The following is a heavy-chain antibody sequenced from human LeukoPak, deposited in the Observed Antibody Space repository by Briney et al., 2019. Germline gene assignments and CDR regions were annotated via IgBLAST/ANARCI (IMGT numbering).Heavy chain of an antibody. CDR3: ARDGYSSSSGRGGYYYYYYMDV. D-gene: IGHD6-6*01. Sequence: HPGRSLRLSCAASGFTFSSYGMHWVRQAPGKGLEWVAVIWYDGSNKYYADSVKGRFTISRDNSKNTLYLQMNSLRAEDTAVYYCARDGYSSSSGRGGYYYYYYMDVWGKGTTVTVSS. CDR2: IWYDGSNK. V-gene: IGHV3-33*01. J-gene: IGHJ6*03. CDR1: GFTFSSYG.